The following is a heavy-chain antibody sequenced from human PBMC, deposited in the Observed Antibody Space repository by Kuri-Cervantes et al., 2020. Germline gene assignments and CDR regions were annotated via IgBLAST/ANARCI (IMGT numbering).Heavy chain of an antibody. CDR3: AREVGSGGSCYSDY. V-gene: IGHV4-38-2*02. CDR2: IYGSGTT. J-gene: IGHJ4*02. D-gene: IGHD2-15*01. CDR1: GYSISSGLY. Sequence: SETLSLTCVVSGYSISSGLYWGWIRQPPGKGLEWIGSIYGSGTTSYNPSLKSRVTISVDTSKNQFSLKLSSVTASDTAVYYCAREVGSGGSCYSDYWGQGTLVTVSS.